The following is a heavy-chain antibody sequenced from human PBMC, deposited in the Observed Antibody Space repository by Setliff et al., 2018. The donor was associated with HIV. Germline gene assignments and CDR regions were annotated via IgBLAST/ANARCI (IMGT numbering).Heavy chain of an antibody. CDR3: ARASLRCHLDY. CDR1: GGSFSGYY. D-gene: IGHD4-17*01. V-gene: IGHV4-34*01. CDR2: IYHNGIT. J-gene: IGHJ4*02. Sequence: PSETLSLTCAVYGGSFSGYYWGWIRQPPGKGLEWIGSIYHNGITYYNPSLKSRVTISVYTSQNQFSLKLSSVTAADTAVYYCARASLRCHLDYWGQGTLVTVSS.